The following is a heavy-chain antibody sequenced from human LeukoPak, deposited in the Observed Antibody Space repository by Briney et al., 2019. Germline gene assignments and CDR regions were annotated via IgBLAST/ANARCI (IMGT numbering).Heavy chain of an antibody. V-gene: IGHV4-30-4*01. D-gene: IGHD5-12*01. J-gene: IGHJ4*02. CDR1: GGSISSGDYY. CDR2: IYYSGST. Sequence: PSQTLSLTCTVSGGSISSGDYYWSWIRQPPGKGLECIGYIYYSGSTYYNPSLKSRVTISVDTSKNQFSLKLSSVTAADTAVYYCARDGGYSGYDLVYWGQGTLVTVSS. CDR3: ARDGGYSGYDLVY.